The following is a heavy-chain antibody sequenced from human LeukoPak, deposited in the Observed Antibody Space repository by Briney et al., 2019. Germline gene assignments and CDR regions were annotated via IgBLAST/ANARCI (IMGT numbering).Heavy chain of an antibody. Sequence: ASLKVSCTASGYTITGYYMHSERQTPGHSLEWIGLINPNSGGTNYAQKFQGRVTMTRDTSISTAYMELSRLRSDDTAVYYCARGGITIFGVVNFDYWGQGTLVTVSS. CDR2: INPNSGGT. J-gene: IGHJ4*02. V-gene: IGHV1-2*02. CDR1: GYTITGYY. D-gene: IGHD3-3*01. CDR3: ARGGITIFGVVNFDY.